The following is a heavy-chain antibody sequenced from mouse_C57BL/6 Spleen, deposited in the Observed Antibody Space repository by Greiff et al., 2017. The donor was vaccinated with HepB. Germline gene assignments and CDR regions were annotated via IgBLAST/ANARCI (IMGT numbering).Heavy chain of an antibody. Sequence: DVKLQESGPGMVKPSQSLSLTCTVTGYSITSGYDWHWIRHFPGNKLEWMGYISYSGSTNYNPSLKSRISITHDTSKNHFFLKLNSVTTEDTATYYCARGITTVVADWYFDVWGTGTTVTVSS. CDR3: ARGITTVVADWYFDV. CDR1: GYSITSGYD. D-gene: IGHD1-1*01. V-gene: IGHV3-1*01. CDR2: ISYSGST. J-gene: IGHJ1*03.